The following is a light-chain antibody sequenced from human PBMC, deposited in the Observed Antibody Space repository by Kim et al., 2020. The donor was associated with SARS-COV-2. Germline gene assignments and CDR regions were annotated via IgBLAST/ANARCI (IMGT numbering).Light chain of an antibody. Sequence: SYKLTQPLSVSVALGQTARITCGGNNIGSKNVHWYQQKPGQAPVLVIYRDSNRPSGIPERFSGSNSGNTATLTISRAQAGDEADYYCQVWDSSTVVFGGG. CDR2: RDS. CDR3: QVWDSSTVV. J-gene: IGLJ2*01. CDR1: NIGSKN. V-gene: IGLV3-9*01.